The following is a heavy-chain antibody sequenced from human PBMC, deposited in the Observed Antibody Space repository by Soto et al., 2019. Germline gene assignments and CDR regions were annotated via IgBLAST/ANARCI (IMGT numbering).Heavy chain of an antibody. CDR3: AKGQGSYHYHGMDV. J-gene: IGHJ6*02. D-gene: IGHD3-10*01. CDR1: GFTFSSYA. V-gene: IGHV3-23*01. Sequence: EVPLLESGGDLEQPGGSLRLSCAAAGFTFSSYAMSWVRQAPGKGLEWVSGISGTGGSTNYADSVKGRFTISRDNSKNTLFLQMNSLRAEDTAAYYCAKGQGSYHYHGMDVWGQGTTVTVSS. CDR2: ISGTGGST.